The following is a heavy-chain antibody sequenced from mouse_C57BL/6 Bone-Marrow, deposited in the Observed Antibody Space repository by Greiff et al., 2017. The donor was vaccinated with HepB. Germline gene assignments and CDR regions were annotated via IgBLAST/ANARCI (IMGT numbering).Heavy chain of an antibody. CDR1: GYAFSSYW. CDR3: ARRNYYGSSCGYFDV. Sequence: QVQLQQSGAELVKPGASVKISCKASGYAFSSYWMNWVKQRPGKGLEWIGQIYPGDGDTNYNGKFKGKATLTADKSSSTAYMQLSSLTSEDSAVYFCARRNYYGSSCGYFDVWGTGTTVTVSS. J-gene: IGHJ1*03. D-gene: IGHD1-1*01. CDR2: IYPGDGDT. V-gene: IGHV1-80*01.